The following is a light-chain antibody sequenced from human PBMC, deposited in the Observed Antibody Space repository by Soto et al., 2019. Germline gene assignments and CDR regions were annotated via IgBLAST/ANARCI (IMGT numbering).Light chain of an antibody. J-gene: IGKJ1*01. CDR2: DAS. V-gene: IGKV3-11*01. CDR1: QSVSTS. CDR3: QQRSGWPSWT. Sequence: IVLTQSPVTLSLSPGERATLSCSTSQSVSTSLAWYRQRPGQAPRLLIYDASNRATGIPARFSGSGSGTDFTLTISSLEPEDFAVYYCQQRSGWPSWTFGQGTKVDIK.